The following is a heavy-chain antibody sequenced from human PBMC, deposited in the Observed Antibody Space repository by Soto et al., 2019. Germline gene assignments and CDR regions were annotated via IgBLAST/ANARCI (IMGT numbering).Heavy chain of an antibody. CDR1: GGSITRGGYY. CDR3: ARDPAP. J-gene: IGHJ5*02. Sequence: QVQLQESGPGLVKPSETLSLTCTVSGGSITRGGYYWSWIRQHPGKGLEWIGYIYNSGTTYYNPSLXSXFTISVDTSTNQFSLKRPSVTAADTAVYYCARDPAPWGQGTLVTVSS. CDR2: IYNSGTT. V-gene: IGHV4-31*03.